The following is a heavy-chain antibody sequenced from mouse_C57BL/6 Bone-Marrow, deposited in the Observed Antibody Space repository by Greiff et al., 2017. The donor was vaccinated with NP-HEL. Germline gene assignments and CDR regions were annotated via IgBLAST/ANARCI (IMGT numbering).Heavy chain of an antibody. V-gene: IGHV1-81*01. D-gene: IGHD2-3*01. CDR3: AGYYVFAY. Sequence: QVQLQQSGAELARPGASVKLSCKASGYTFTSYGISWVKQRTGQGLEWIGEIYPRSGNTYYNEKFKGKATLTADKSSSTAYMELRSLTSEDSAVYFCAGYYVFAYWGQGTRVTVSA. J-gene: IGHJ3*01. CDR1: GYTFTSYG. CDR2: IYPRSGNT.